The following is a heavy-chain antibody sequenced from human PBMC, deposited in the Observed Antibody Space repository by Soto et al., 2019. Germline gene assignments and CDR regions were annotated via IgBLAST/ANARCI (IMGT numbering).Heavy chain of an antibody. CDR3: ARHRGYCITTTCYDAFDI. CDR1: GYSFSSYW. D-gene: IGHD2-2*03. V-gene: IGHV5-51*01. Sequence: PGESLKISCQGSGYSFSSYWIGWVRQMPGKGLEWMGINNPADFDTRYSPSFQGQVTISADKSISTAYLQWSSLKASDTAMYFCARHRGYCITTTCYDAFDIWGQGTMVTVSS. CDR2: NNPADFDT. J-gene: IGHJ3*02.